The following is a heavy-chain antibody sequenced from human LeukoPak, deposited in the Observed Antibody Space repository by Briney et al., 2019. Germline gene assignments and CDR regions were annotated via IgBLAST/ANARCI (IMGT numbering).Heavy chain of an antibody. CDR3: ARDRGDGFNNYYYYYMDV. V-gene: IGHV1-69*06. J-gene: IGHJ6*03. CDR1: GGTFSSYA. CDR2: IIPIFGTA. Sequence: SVKVSCKASGGTFSSYAISWVRQAPGQGLEWMGGIIPIFGTANYAQKFQGRVTITADKSTSTAYMELSSLRSEDTAVYYCARDRGDGFNNYYYYYMDVWGKGTTVTVSS. D-gene: IGHD5-24*01.